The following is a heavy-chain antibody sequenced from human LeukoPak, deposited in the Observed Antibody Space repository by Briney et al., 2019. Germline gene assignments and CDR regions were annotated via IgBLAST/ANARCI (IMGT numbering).Heavy chain of an antibody. CDR2: IYTSGST. Sequence: PSETLSLTCTVSGGSISSGSYYWSWIRQPAGKGLEWIGRIYTSGSTNYNPSLKSRVTISVDTSKNQFSLKLSSVTAADTAVYYCARLSRVDVDYWGQGTLVTVSS. V-gene: IGHV4-61*02. J-gene: IGHJ4*02. CDR3: ARLSRVDVDY. CDR1: GGSISSGSYY.